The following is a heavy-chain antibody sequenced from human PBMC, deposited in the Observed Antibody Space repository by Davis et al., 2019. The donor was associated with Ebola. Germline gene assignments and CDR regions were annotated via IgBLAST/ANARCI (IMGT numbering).Heavy chain of an antibody. CDR3: ARVLTTVTTVWFDP. D-gene: IGHD4-11*01. J-gene: IGHJ5*02. V-gene: IGHV4-61*01. CDR1: GGSVSSGSYY. CDR2: IYYSGST. Sequence: MPSETLSLTCTVSGGSVSSGSYYWSWIRQPPGKGLEWIGYIYYSGSTNYNPSLKSRVTISVDTSKNQFSLKLSSVTAADTAVYYCARVLTTVTTVWFDPWGQGTLVTVSS.